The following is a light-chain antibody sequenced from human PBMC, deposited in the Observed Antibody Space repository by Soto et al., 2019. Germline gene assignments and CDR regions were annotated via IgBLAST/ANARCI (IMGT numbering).Light chain of an antibody. V-gene: IGKV3-20*01. CDR3: QRYGSSGT. Sequence: EIVLTLSPGTLSLSPGERATLSCRASQSVSNNYLAWYQQKPGQAPRLLIYGASNRATGIPDRFSGSGSGTDFTLTISRLEPEDFAVYYCQRYGSSGTFGQGTKVDIK. J-gene: IGKJ1*01. CDR2: GAS. CDR1: QSVSNNY.